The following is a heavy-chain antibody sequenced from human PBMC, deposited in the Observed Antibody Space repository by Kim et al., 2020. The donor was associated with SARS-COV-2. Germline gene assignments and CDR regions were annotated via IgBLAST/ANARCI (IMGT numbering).Heavy chain of an antibody. J-gene: IGHJ3*02. V-gene: IGHV4-4*07. CDR1: GGSIRSYY. CDR3: HGGSDSGAFDI. D-gene: IGHD1-26*01. Sequence: SETLSLTCTVSGGSIRSYYWSWIRQPAGKGLEWIGRIYTSGSTNYNPSLKSRVTMSVDTSKNQFSLKLSSVTAADTAGYYCHGGSDSGAFDIWGQGTMVTVSS. CDR2: IYTSGST.